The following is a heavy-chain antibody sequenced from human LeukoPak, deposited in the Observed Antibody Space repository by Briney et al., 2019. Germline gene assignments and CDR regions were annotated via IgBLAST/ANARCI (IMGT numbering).Heavy chain of an antibody. J-gene: IGHJ4*02. D-gene: IGHD3-3*01. V-gene: IGHV2-5*01. CDR3: AHTEGYYDFWSGYSYYFDY. CDR2: IYWSDDK. Sequence: ESGPTLVNPTQTLTLTCTFSGFSLSTSGVGVGWIRQPPGKALEWLALIYWSDDKRYSPSLKSRLTITKDTSKNQVVLTMTNMDPVDTATYYCAHTEGYYDFWSGYSYYFDYWGQGTLVTVSS. CDR1: GFSLSTSGVG.